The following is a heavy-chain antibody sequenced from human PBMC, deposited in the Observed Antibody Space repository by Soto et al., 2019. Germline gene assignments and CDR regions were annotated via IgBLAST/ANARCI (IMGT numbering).Heavy chain of an antibody. Sequence: QVQLVESGGGVVQLGRSLRLSCAASGFTFSSYGMHWVRQAPGKGLEWVAVIWYDGSNKYYADSVKGRFTISRDNSKNTLYLQMNSLRAEDTAVYYCARDWVFCSSTSCYPYYYGMDVWGQGTTVTVSS. D-gene: IGHD2-2*01. CDR1: GFTFSSYG. CDR2: IWYDGSNK. J-gene: IGHJ6*02. V-gene: IGHV3-33*01. CDR3: ARDWVFCSSTSCYPYYYGMDV.